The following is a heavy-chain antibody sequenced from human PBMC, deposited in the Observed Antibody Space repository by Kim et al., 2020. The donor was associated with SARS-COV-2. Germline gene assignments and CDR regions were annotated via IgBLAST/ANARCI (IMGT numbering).Heavy chain of an antibody. Sequence: SETLSLTCTVSGGSISSYYWSWIRQPPGKGLEWIGYIYYSGSTNYNPSLKSRVTISVDTSKNQFSLKLSSVTAADTVVYYCARRITIFGNEWLDPWGQGTLVTVSS. CDR3: ARRITIFGNEWLDP. CDR2: IYYSGST. V-gene: IGHV4-59*01. J-gene: IGHJ5*02. D-gene: IGHD3-3*01. CDR1: GGSISSYY.